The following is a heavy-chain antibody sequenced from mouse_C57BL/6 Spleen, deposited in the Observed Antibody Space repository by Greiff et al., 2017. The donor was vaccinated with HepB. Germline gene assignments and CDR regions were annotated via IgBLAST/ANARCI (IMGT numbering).Heavy chain of an antibody. V-gene: IGHV3-6*01. CDR1: GYSITSGYY. J-gene: IGHJ2*01. CDR2: ISYDGSN. D-gene: IGHD2-3*01. CDR3: AIYDYFDY. Sequence: EVKLQESGPGLVKPSQSLSLTCSVPGYSITSGYYWNWIRQFPGNKLEWMGYISYDGSNNYNPSLKNRISITRDTSKNQFFLKLNSVTTEDTATYYCAIYDYFDYWGQGTTLTVSS.